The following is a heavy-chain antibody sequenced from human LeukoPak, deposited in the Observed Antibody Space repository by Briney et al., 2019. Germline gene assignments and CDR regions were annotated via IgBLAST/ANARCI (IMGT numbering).Heavy chain of an antibody. CDR2: IYTSGST. CDR3: ARDSYSSSWPQGYYYYYYYMDV. Sequence: SETLSLTCTVSGGSISSGSYYWSWIRQPAGKGLEWIGRIYTSGSTHYNPSLKSRVTISVDTSKNQFSLKLSSVTAADTAVYYCARDSYSSSWPQGYYYYYYYMDVWGKGTTVTISS. V-gene: IGHV4-61*02. J-gene: IGHJ6*03. CDR1: GGSISSGSYY. D-gene: IGHD6-13*01.